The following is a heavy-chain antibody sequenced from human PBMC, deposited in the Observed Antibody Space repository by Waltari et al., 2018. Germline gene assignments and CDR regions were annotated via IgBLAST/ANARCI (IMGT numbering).Heavy chain of an antibody. Sequence: QVQLQESGPGLVKPSETLSLTCAVSGYSISSGYYWGWIRQPPGKGLEWIGSIYHSGSTYYNPSLKSRVTISVDTSKNQFSLKLSSVTAADTAVYYCARHYGDYVAPYFDYWGQGTLVTVSS. V-gene: IGHV4-38-2*01. CDR3: ARHYGDYVAPYFDY. CDR2: IYHSGST. D-gene: IGHD4-17*01. CDR1: GYSISSGYY. J-gene: IGHJ4*02.